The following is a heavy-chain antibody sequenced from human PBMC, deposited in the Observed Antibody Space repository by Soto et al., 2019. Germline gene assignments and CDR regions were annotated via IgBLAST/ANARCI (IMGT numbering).Heavy chain of an antibody. CDR3: ARDLGPLLAFDY. CDR1: GGTFSSYA. V-gene: IGHV1-69*01. Sequence: QVQLVQSGAEVKKPGSSVKVSCKASGGTFSSYAISWVRQAPGQGLEWMGGIIPIFGTANYAQKFQGRVTITADEFTSTAYMELIILRSEDTAVYYFARDLGPLLAFDYWGQGTLVTVTS. D-gene: IGHD1-26*01. CDR2: IIPIFGTA. J-gene: IGHJ4*02.